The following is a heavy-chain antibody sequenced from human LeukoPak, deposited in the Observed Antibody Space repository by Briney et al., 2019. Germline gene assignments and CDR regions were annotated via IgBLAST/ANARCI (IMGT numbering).Heavy chain of an antibody. CDR2: IYHSGST. J-gene: IGHJ2*01. Sequence: PSETLSLTCTVSGGSISNYYWSWIRQPPGKGLEWIGYIYHSGSTNYNPSLKSRVTISVDTSKNQFSLILTSVTAADTAVYYCAHSPEGWYFDLWGRGTLVTVSS. V-gene: IGHV4-59*08. CDR3: AHSPEGWYFDL. CDR1: GGSISNYY. D-gene: IGHD1-14*01.